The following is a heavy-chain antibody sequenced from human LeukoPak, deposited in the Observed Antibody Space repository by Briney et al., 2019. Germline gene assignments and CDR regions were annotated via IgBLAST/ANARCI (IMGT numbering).Heavy chain of an antibody. CDR1: GGTFSSYA. J-gene: IGHJ4*02. CDR2: IIPIFGTA. V-gene: IGHV1-69*13. D-gene: IGHD3-16*02. CDR3: AREVPPFYDYVWGSYRYYFDY. Sequence: GASVKVSCKASGGTFSSYAISWVRQAPGQGLEWMGGIIPIFGTANYAQKFQGRVTITADESTSTAYMELGSLRSEDTAVYYCAREVPPFYDYVWGSYRYYFDYWGQGTLVTVSS.